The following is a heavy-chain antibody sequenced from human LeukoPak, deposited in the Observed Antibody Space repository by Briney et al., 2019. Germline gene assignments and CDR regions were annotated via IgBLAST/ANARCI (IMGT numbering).Heavy chain of an antibody. V-gene: IGHV3-48*03. CDR3: ARRKNNCSGGSCAIQH. J-gene: IGHJ1*01. CDR2: ISSSGSTI. CDR1: GFTFSSYE. Sequence: GGSLRLSCAASGFTFSSYEMNWVRQAPGKGLEWVSYISSSGSTIYYADSVKGRFTISRDNAKNSLYLQMNSLRAEDTAVYYCARRKNNCSGGSCAIQHWGQGTLVTVSS. D-gene: IGHD2-15*01.